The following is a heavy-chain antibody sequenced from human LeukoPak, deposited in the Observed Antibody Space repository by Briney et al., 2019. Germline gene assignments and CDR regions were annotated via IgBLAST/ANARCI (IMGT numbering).Heavy chain of an antibody. CDR2: MNPNSGNT. V-gene: IGHV1-8*01. Sequence: ASVKVSCKASGYTFTSYDINWVRQATGQGLEWMGWMNPNSGNTGYAQKFQGRVTMTTDTSTTTAYMELISLTSNDTAFYYCARAGAAGGRWRFDYWGQGTLVTVSS. CDR1: GYTFTSYD. J-gene: IGHJ4*02. D-gene: IGHD6-13*01. CDR3: ARAGAAGGRWRFDY.